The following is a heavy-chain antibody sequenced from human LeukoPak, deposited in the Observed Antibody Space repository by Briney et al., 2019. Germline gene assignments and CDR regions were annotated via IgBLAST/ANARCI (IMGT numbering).Heavy chain of an antibody. CDR3: AKGRIVVVVAAPFDY. D-gene: IGHD2-15*01. J-gene: IGHJ4*02. V-gene: IGHV3-23*01. Sequence: GGSLRLSCAASGFTFSSYAMNWVRQAPGKGLEWVSAISGSGGSTYYADSVKGRFTISRDNSKNTLYLQMNSLRAEDTAVYYCAKGRIVVVVAAPFDYWGQGTLVTVSS. CDR1: GFTFSSYA. CDR2: ISGSGGST.